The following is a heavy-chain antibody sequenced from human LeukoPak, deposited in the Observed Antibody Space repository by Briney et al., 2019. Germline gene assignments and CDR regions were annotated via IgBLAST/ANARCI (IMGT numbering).Heavy chain of an antibody. CDR1: GGSISSYY. CDR2: IYYSGST. D-gene: IGHD2-15*01. Sequence: SDTLSITCTVSGGSISSYYWSWIRQPPGKGLEWIGYIYYSGSTKYNPSRKSRVTISVDTSKNQCSLKLSSVTAADTAVYYCARASVPVAPLYYYYYMDVWGKGTTVTVSS. J-gene: IGHJ6*03. V-gene: IGHV4-59*07. CDR3: ARASVPVAPLYYYYYMDV.